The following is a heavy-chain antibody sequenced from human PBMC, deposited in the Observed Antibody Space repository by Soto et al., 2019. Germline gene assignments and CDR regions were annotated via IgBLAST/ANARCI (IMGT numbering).Heavy chain of an antibody. CDR1: VFTSSG. Sequence: ASVKVSCKSSVFTSSGISWVRQAPGQRLEWMGWISTHNGNTIYAQKFQGRVIMTMDTSTTTVYMELRSLRPDDTAVYLCAREGILGLFDAYDLWGQGTMVTVSS. V-gene: IGHV1-18*04. J-gene: IGHJ3*01. CDR3: AREGILGLFDAYDL. D-gene: IGHD3-3*01. CDR2: ISTHNGNT.